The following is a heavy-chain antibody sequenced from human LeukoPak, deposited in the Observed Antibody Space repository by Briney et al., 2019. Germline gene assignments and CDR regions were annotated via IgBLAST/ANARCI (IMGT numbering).Heavy chain of an antibody. CDR1: GGSLSTCFYY. CDR3: ARDHGYYYYYMEV. Sequence: PSETLSLTCTVSGGSLSTCFYYCGSGRHPPGEGVGWILSIYNNGSTHTNPPLQSRDILSEDKSQNHFSPKVSAVTAADTAVYYCARDHGYYYYYMEVWGKGTTVTISS. CDR2: IYNNGST. J-gene: IGHJ6*03. V-gene: IGHV4-39*02.